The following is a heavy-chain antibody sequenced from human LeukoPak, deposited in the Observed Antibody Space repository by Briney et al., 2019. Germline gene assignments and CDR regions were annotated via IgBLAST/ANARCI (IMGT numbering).Heavy chain of an antibody. CDR3: ARVYLGVTAIDY. CDR1: GYTFTIYG. CDR2: ISAYNGNT. J-gene: IGHJ4*02. V-gene: IGHV1-18*01. D-gene: IGHD3-16*01. Sequence: GASVTVSFTASGYTFTIYGISGVRQAPGQGRAWMGWISAYNGNTNYAQKLQGRVTMTTDTSTSTAYMELRSLRSDDTAVYYCARVYLGVTAIDYWGQGTLVTVSS.